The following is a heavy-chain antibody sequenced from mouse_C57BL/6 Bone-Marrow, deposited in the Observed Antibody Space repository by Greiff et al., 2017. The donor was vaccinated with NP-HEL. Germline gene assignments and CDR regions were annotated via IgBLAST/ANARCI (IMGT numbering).Heavy chain of an antibody. CDR3: ASPSYSNFSMDY. D-gene: IGHD2-5*01. V-gene: IGHV1-81*01. J-gene: IGHJ4*01. CDR2: IYPRSGNT. Sequence: VKLVESGAELARPGASVKLSCKASGYTFTSYGISWVKQRTGQGLEWIGEIYPRSGNTYYNEKFKGKATLTADKSSSTAYMELRSLTSEDSAVYFCASPSYSNFSMDYWGQGTSVTVSS. CDR1: GYTFTSYG.